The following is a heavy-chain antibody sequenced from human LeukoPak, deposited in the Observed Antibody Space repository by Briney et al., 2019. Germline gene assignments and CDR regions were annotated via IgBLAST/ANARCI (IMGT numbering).Heavy chain of an antibody. V-gene: IGHV1-8*03. J-gene: IGHJ3*02. CDR2: MNPNSGNT. Sequence: ASGKVSCKASGYTFTSYDINWVRQATGQGLEWMGWMNPNSGNTGYAQKFQGRVTITRNTSISTAYMELSSLRSEDTAVYYCARGLTGTNDAFDIWGQGTMVTVSS. CDR3: ARGLTGTNDAFDI. D-gene: IGHD1-20*01. CDR1: GYTFTSYD.